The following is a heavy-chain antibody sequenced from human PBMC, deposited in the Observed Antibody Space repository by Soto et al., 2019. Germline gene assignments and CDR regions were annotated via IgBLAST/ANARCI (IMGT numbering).Heavy chain of an antibody. V-gene: IGHV4-31*03. CDR1: GGSISGGGYY. J-gene: IGHJ4*02. CDR3: ARGGSSSLSPFIAAAGTYWFDY. CDR2: IYYSGST. Sequence: SETLSLTCTVSGGSISGGGYYWSWIRQHPGKGLEWIGYIYYSGSTYYNPSLKSRVTISVDTSKNQLSLKLSSVTAADTAVYYCARGGSSSLSPFIAAAGTYWFDYWGQGTLVTVSS. D-gene: IGHD6-13*01.